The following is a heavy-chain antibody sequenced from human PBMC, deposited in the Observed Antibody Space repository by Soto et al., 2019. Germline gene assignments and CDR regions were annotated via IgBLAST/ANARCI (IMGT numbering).Heavy chain of an antibody. CDR2: IIPILGIA. CDR1: GSTFSSYT. J-gene: IGHJ4*02. V-gene: IGHV1-69*04. Sequence: GASVKVSCKAPGSTFSSYTISWVRQAPGQGLEWMGRIIPILGIANYAQKFQGRVTITADKSTSTAYMELSSLRSEDTAVYYCARDLIRSYSSGGWGQGTLVTVSS. D-gene: IGHD6-19*01. CDR3: ARDLIRSYSSGG.